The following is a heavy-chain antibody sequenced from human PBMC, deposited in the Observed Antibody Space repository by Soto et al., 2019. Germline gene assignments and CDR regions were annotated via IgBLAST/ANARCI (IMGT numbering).Heavy chain of an antibody. D-gene: IGHD5-12*01. CDR1: GGSITSYS. Sequence: PSENLSPTCTVSGGSITSYSWCWIRQPPGKGLEWIGYIYFSGSANYNPSLKSRVTISVDTSKNQFSLKLSSVTAADTAVYYCARRYSGYGDYWGQGTLVTVS. CDR2: IYFSGSA. J-gene: IGHJ4*02. V-gene: IGHV4-59*08. CDR3: ARRYSGYGDY.